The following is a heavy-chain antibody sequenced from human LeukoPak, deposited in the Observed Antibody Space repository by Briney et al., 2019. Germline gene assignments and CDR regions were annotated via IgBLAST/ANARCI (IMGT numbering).Heavy chain of an antibody. J-gene: IGHJ5*02. CDR2: ISDSAGRT. Sequence: GGSLRLSCAVSGITLSNYGMSWDRQAPGKGLEWVAGISDSAGRTNYADSVKGRFTISRDNPKNTLYLQMNSLRAEDTALYYCAKLIRDYDFWSGSYRAQWFDPWGQGTLVTVSS. V-gene: IGHV3-23*01. CDR1: GITLSNYG. D-gene: IGHD3-3*01. CDR3: AKLIRDYDFWSGSYRAQWFDP.